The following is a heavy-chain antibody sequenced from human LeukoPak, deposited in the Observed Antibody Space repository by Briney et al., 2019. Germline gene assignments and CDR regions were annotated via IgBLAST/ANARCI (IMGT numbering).Heavy chain of an antibody. CDR3: ARDQDTAMVL. CDR1: GDSITSSSYY. D-gene: IGHD5-18*01. Sequence: PSETLSLTYTVSGDSITSSSYYWGWIRQPPGKGLEWIGSIYYSGSTNYNPSLKSRVTISVDKSKNQFSLKLSSVTAADTAVYYCARDQDTAMVLWGQGTLVTVSS. V-gene: IGHV4-39*07. CDR2: IYYSGST. J-gene: IGHJ4*02.